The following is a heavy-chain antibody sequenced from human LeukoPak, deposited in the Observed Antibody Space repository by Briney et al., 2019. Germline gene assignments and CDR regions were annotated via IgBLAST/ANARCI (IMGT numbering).Heavy chain of an antibody. CDR1: GGSFSGYY. CDR3: ARGGYDSSGYVPYYYYYIDV. J-gene: IGHJ6*03. Sequence: SETLSLTCAVYGGSFSGYYWSWIRQPPGKGLEWIGEINHSGSTNYNPSLKSRVTISVDTSKNQFSLKLSSVTAADTAVYYCARGGYDSSGYVPYYYYYIDVWGKGTTVTVSS. D-gene: IGHD3-22*01. V-gene: IGHV4-34*01. CDR2: INHSGST.